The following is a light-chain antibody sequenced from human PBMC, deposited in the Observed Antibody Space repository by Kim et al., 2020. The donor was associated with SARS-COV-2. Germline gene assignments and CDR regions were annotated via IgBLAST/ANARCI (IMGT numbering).Light chain of an antibody. V-gene: IGKV3-15*01. CDR3: QQNNEWPLT. Sequence: EVVVTQSPATLSVSPGERATLSCRTSHSINYRLAWYQQKPGQAPRLLIFDAFTRATGIPARFSGSGSGTEFTLTISSPQSEDFAVYYCQQNNEWPLTFGGGTKVDIK. CDR2: DAF. J-gene: IGKJ4*01. CDR1: HSINYR.